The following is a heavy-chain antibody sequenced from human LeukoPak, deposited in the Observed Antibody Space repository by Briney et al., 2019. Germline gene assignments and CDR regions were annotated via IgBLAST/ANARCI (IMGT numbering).Heavy chain of an antibody. CDR3: ARDKGSGSYRSNWFDP. J-gene: IGHJ5*02. V-gene: IGHV4-59*11. CDR2: ISYSGST. CDR1: GGSLSTHH. Sequence: PSETLSLTCVVSGGSLSTHHWSWIRPSPGRGLEWIGYISYSGSTNHNPSLKSRVTISVGTSKNQFSLMLSSVTAADPAVYYCARDKGSGSYRSNWFDPWGQGTLVTVSS. D-gene: IGHD1-26*01.